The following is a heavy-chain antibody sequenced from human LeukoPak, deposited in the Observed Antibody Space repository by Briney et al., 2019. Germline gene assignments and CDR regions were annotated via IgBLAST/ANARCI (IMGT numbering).Heavy chain of an antibody. Sequence: ASVKVSCKASGYTFTNYYIHWVRQAPGQGLEWIGIIIPTGGGTTYAQKFQGRVTMSRDTSTSSVYMELSGLRSEDTAVYYCARGSHYASGNYYYPLDYWGQGTLVTVSS. CDR1: GYTFTNYY. CDR3: ARGSHYASGNYYYPLDY. J-gene: IGHJ4*02. CDR2: IIPTGGGT. V-gene: IGHV1-46*01. D-gene: IGHD3-10*01.